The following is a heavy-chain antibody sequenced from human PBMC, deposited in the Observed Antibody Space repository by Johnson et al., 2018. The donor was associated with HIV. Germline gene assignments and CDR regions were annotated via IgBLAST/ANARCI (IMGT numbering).Heavy chain of an antibody. CDR3: AKSAKQWQDAFDI. D-gene: IGHD6-19*01. CDR2: ISYSGSST. V-gene: IGHV3-23*04. CDR1: GFTFNDYA. J-gene: IGHJ3*02. Sequence: VQLVESGGGMIQPGGSLRLSCAVSGFTFNDYAMNWVRQAPGKGLEWVSAISYSGSSTYYADSVTGRFTISRDNSKNTLYLQMNSLRAEDTAVYYCAKSAKQWQDAFDIWGQGTMVTVSS.